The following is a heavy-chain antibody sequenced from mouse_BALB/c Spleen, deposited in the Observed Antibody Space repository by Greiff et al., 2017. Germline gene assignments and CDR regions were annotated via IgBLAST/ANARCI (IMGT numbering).Heavy chain of an antibody. D-gene: IGHD2-14*01. CDR2: FYPGSGSI. CDR1: GYTFTEYI. J-gene: IGHJ2*01. V-gene: IGHV1-62-2*01. Sequence: QVQLQQSGAGLVKPGASVKLSCKASGYTFTEYIIHWVKQRSGQGLEWIGWFYPGSGSIKYNEKFKDKATLTADKSSSTVYMELSRLTSEDSAVYFCARHEDRGNRYDYFDYWGQGTTLTVSS. CDR3: ARHEDRGNRYDYFDY.